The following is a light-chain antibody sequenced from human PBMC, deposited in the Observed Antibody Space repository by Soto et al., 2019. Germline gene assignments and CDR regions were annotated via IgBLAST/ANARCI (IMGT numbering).Light chain of an antibody. CDR2: EVS. J-gene: IGLJ1*01. V-gene: IGLV2-14*01. Sequence: QSVLTQPPSASGSLGQSITISCTGTSSDVGGYNYVSWYQQHPGKAPKLMIYEVSNRPSGVSNRFSGSKSGNTASLTISGLQAEDEADYYCSSYTSSSLYVFGTGTKVTVL. CDR3: SSYTSSSLYV. CDR1: SSDVGGYNY.